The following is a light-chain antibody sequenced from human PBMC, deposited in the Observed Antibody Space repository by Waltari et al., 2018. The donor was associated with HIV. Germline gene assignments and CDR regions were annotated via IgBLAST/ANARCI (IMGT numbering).Light chain of an antibody. Sequence: QSVLTQPPSVSGVPGQRVTFSCTGSSSNIGAGYDVHWYQQLPGAAPKLLSYANTNRPSGVPDRFSGSKSGTSTSLVITGLQAEDEADYYCQSYDTGLSASVFGGGTKLTVL. CDR3: QSYDTGLSASV. J-gene: IGLJ3*02. CDR1: SSNIGAGYD. CDR2: ANT. V-gene: IGLV1-40*01.